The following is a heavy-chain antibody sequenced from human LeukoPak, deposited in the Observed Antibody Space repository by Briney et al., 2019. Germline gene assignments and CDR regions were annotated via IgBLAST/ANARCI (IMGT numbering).Heavy chain of an antibody. D-gene: IGHD6-6*01. CDR2: IHSSGSS. V-gene: IGHV4-30-4*01. CDR3: AREYSSSSGRRAFDI. Sequence: PSETLSLTCTVSGGSISSGDYYWNWIRQPPGKGLEWIGYIHSSGSSYYNPSLKSRVTISVDTSDNQFSLRLGSVTAADTAVYYCAREYSSSSGRRAFDIWGQGTMVTVSS. CDR1: GGSISSGDYY. J-gene: IGHJ3*02.